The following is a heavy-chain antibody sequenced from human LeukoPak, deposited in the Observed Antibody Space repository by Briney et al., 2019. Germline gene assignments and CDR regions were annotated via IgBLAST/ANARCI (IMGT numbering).Heavy chain of an antibody. CDR1: GFTFSSYS. V-gene: IGHV3-48*01. Sequence: GGSLRLSCAASGFTFSSYSMNWVRQAPGKGLEWVSYISSSSAIFYADSVKGRFTISRDNAKNSLYLQMNSLRAGDTAVYYCASRGGYSGRNRLSRGWFDPWGQGTLVTVSS. CDR2: ISSSSAI. D-gene: IGHD5-12*01. J-gene: IGHJ5*02. CDR3: ASRGGYSGRNRLSRGWFDP.